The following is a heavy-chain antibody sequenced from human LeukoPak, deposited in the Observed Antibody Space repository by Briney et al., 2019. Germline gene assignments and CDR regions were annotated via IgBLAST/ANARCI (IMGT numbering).Heavy chain of an antibody. D-gene: IGHD3-22*01. CDR3: ARGRDYYDSGVYYDALEL. Sequence: GASVKVSCKAFGDTFIGDYMNWVRQAPGQGLEWMGVINLSGISTNYAQKFQDRVTMTRDISTSTVYMELSSLRSEDTAVYYCARGRDYYDSGVYYDALELWGQGTMVTVSS. CDR2: INLSGIST. V-gene: IGHV1-46*01. CDR1: GDTFIGDY. J-gene: IGHJ3*01.